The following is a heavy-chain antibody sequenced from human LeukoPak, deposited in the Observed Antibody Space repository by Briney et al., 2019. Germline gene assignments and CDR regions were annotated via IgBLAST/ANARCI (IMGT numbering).Heavy chain of an antibody. CDR3: AKAAEHYYDSSGGNFDY. D-gene: IGHD3-22*01. CDR2: ISWNSGSI. J-gene: IGHJ4*02. Sequence: PGGSLRLSCAAYGFTFDDYAMHWVRQAPGKGLEWVSGISWNSGSIGYADSVKGRFTISRDNAKNSLYLQMNSLRAEDTALYYCAKAAEHYYDSSGGNFDYWGQGTLVTVSS. CDR1: GFTFDDYA. V-gene: IGHV3-9*01.